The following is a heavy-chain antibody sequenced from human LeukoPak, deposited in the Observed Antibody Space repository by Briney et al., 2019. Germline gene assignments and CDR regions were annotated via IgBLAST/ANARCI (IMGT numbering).Heavy chain of an antibody. CDR1: GGSISSSSYY. CDR3: ARHDYGDYFDY. Sequence: PSETLSLTCTVSGGSISSSSYYWGWIRQPPGKGLEWIGSIYYSGSTYYNPSLKSRVTISVDTSKNQFSLKLSSVTAADTAVYHCARHDYGDYFDYWGQGTLVTVSS. J-gene: IGHJ4*02. CDR2: IYYSGST. V-gene: IGHV4-39*01. D-gene: IGHD4-17*01.